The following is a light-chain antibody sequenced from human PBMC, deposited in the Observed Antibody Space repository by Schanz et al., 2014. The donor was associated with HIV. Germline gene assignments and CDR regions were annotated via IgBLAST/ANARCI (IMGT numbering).Light chain of an antibody. CDR1: QSISNW. CDR2: EAS. CDR3: QQYSTKPYT. Sequence: DIQMTQSPSTLSASVGDRVSISCRANQSISNWLAWYQQKPGKAPDLLIYEASILETGVPSRFSGSGSGTEFTLTISSLQPDDFATYYCQQYSTKPYTFGQGTKLEIK. V-gene: IGKV1-5*01. J-gene: IGKJ2*01.